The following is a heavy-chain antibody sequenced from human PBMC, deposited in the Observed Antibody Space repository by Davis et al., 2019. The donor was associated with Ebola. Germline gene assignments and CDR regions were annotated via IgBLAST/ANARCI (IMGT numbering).Heavy chain of an antibody. CDR2: LKQDGSEK. Sequence: GESLKISCAASGFTFSSYWQSWVRQAPGKGPAWVANLKQDGSEKYYVDSVKGRFTISRDNAKNSLYLQMNSLRAEDTAVYYCARDDKTYYYDSSGYNKGIAMGADYWGQGTLVTVSS. CDR3: ARDDKTYYYDSSGYNKGIAMGADY. V-gene: IGHV3-7*01. J-gene: IGHJ4*01. D-gene: IGHD3-22*01. CDR1: GFTFSSYW.